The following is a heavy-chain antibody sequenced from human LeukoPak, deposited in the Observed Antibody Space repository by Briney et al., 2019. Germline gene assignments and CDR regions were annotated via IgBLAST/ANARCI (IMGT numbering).Heavy chain of an antibody. D-gene: IGHD1-26*01. J-gene: IGHJ4*02. CDR3: AKTSGSYYARPFDY. Sequence: LAGGSLRLSCAASGFTFSSYAMSWVRQAPGKGLEWVSGISGSDASTYYADSVKGRFTISRDNSKNTLYLQMNSLRAEDTAVYYCAKTSGSYYARPFDYWGQGTLVTVSS. V-gene: IGHV3-23*01. CDR2: ISGSDAST. CDR1: GFTFSSYA.